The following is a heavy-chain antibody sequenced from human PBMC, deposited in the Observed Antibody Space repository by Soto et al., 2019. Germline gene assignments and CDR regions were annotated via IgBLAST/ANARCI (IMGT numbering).Heavy chain of an antibody. J-gene: IGHJ6*02. CDR2: IVVGSGNT. CDR3: AASGYSGYENYYYGMDV. D-gene: IGHD5-12*01. CDR1: GFTFTSSA. V-gene: IGHV1-58*01. Sequence: SVNVSCKASGFTFTSSAVQWVRQARGQRLEWIGWIVVGSGNTNYAQKFQERVTITRDMSTSTAYMELSSLRSEDTAVYYCAASGYSGYENYYYGMDVWGQGNTVTV.